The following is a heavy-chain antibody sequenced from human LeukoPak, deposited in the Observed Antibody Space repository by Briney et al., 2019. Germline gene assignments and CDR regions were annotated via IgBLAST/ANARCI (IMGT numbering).Heavy chain of an antibody. CDR2: ISSSANTI. CDR3: ARDGGEWELSN. V-gene: IGHV3-48*03. CDR1: GFTLSSYE. J-gene: IGHJ4*02. D-gene: IGHD1-7*01. Sequence: GGSLRLSCAASGFTLSSYEMNWVRQAPGKGLEWVSYISSSANTIYYADSVKGRFTISRDNAKNSLYLQMNSLRAEDTAVYYCARDGGEWELSNWGQGTLVTVSS.